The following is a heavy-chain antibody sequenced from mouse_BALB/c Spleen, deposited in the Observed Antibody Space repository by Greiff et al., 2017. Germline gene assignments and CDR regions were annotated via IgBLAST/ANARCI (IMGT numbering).Heavy chain of an antibody. D-gene: IGHD2-14*01. CDR1: GFTFSSYA. V-gene: IGHV5-9-4*01. CDR2: ISSGGSYT. CDR3: AREYDGGGYYAMDY. Sequence: EVKLMESGGGLVKPGGSLKLSCAASGFTFSSYAMSWVRQSPEKRLEWVAEISSGGSYTYYPDTVTGRFTISRDNAKNTLYLEMSSLRSEDTAMYYCAREYDGGGYYAMDYWGQGTSVTVSS. J-gene: IGHJ4*01.